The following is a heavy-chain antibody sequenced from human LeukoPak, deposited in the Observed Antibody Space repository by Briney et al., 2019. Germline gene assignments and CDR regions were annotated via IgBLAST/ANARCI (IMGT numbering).Heavy chain of an antibody. Sequence: GGSLRLSCAASGFTFSSYWMHWVRQAPGKGLVWVSRINTDGSSTSYADSVKGRFTISRDNAKNTLYLQMNGLRPEDTAVYYCARDDGDDISIVNDYYLDSWGQGTLVTVSS. J-gene: IGHJ4*02. V-gene: IGHV3-74*01. D-gene: IGHD2/OR15-2a*01. CDR3: ARDDGDDISIVNDYYLDS. CDR1: GFTFSSYW. CDR2: INTDGSST.